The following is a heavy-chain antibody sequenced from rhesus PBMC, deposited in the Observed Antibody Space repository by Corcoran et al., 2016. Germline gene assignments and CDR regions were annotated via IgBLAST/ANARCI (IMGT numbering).Heavy chain of an antibody. CDR3: ARAGTTSFDV. V-gene: IGHV4S7*01. CDR1: GGSISSGYG. D-gene: IGHD1-20*01. Sequence: QVQLQESGPGLAKPSETLSLTCAVSGGSISSGYGWSWIRQPPGKGLELIGHSNGSNGNTYSNPSLKGRVTISKDTSKNQFSLKLSSVTAADAAVYYCARAGTTSFDVWGRGVLVTVSS. J-gene: IGHJ5-2*02. CDR2: SNGSNGNT.